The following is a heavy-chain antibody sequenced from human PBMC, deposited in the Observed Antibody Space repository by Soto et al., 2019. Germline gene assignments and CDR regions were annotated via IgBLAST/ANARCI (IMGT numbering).Heavy chain of an antibody. J-gene: IGHJ6*02. CDR3: AIWRDRVAGTGGYYYGMDV. V-gene: IGHV1-18*01. Sequence: ASVKVSCKASGYTFTSYGISWVRQAPGQGLEWMGWISAYNGNTNYAQKLQGRVTMNTDTSTSTVYMELRSLRSDDTAVYYCAIWRDRVAGTGGYYYGMDVWGQGTTVTVSS. CDR1: GYTFTSYG. CDR2: ISAYNGNT. D-gene: IGHD6-19*01.